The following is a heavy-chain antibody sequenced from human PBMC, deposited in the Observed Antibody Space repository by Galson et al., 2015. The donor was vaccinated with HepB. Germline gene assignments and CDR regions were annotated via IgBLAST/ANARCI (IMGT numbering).Heavy chain of an antibody. J-gene: IGHJ3*02. D-gene: IGHD6-19*01. V-gene: IGHV3-53*01. CDR2: IYSGGST. Sequence: SLRLSCAASGFSVSSNYMSWVRQAPGKGLEWVSVIYSGGSTYYADSVKGRFTISRDNSKNTLYLQMNSLRVEDTAVYYCARGAYSSGWLPDGFDIWGQGTMVTVSS. CDR1: GFSVSSNY. CDR3: ARGAYSSGWLPDGFDI.